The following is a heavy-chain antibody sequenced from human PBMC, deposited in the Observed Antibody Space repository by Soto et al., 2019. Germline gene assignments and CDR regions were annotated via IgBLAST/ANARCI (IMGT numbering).Heavy chain of an antibody. CDR3: VRSVSSSRFDP. J-gene: IGHJ5*02. Sequence: PSVTLSLTCSVSDGSIGNYYWTWIRQSPEKGLEWIGYIFYIGSTNYNPALKSRVTISEDRSKNQVFLTLRSVTAADTAVYFCVRSVSSSRFDPWGPGTLVTVSS. CDR2: IFYIGST. V-gene: IGHV4-59*03. CDR1: DGSIGNYY.